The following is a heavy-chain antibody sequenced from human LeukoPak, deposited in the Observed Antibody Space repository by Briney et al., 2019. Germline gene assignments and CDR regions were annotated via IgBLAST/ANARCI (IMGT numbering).Heavy chain of an antibody. Sequence: PGGSLRLSCAASGFIFSTYTINWVRQAPGKGLEWVSFMSSNSGYSNHADSVKGRFTISRDNSKNTLYLQMNSLRDDDTAVYYCAKTAPQWLIGEEDYWGQGTLVTVSS. CDR1: GFIFSTYT. V-gene: IGHV3-21*04. CDR2: MSSNSGYS. D-gene: IGHD6-19*01. J-gene: IGHJ4*02. CDR3: AKTAPQWLIGEEDY.